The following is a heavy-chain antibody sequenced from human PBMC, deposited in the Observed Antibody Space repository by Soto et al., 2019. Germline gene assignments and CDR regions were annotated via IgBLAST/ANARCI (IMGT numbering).Heavy chain of an antibody. CDR1: GFTFSSYS. CDR2: ISSSSSYI. Sequence: GGSLRLSCAASGFTFSSYSMNWVRQAPGKGLEWVSSISSSSSYIYYADSVKGRFTISRDNAKNSLYLQMNSLRAEDTAVYYCARADPLYSSSPDYFDYWGQGTLVTVSS. CDR3: ARADPLYSSSPDYFDY. J-gene: IGHJ4*02. D-gene: IGHD6-6*01. V-gene: IGHV3-21*01.